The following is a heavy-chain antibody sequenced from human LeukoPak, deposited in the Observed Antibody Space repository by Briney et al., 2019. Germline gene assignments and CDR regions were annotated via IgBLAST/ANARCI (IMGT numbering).Heavy chain of an antibody. CDR3: AKEDRPMIVVVQDFDY. CDR1: GFTFSSYS. D-gene: IGHD3-22*01. Sequence: GGSLRLSCAASGFTFSSYSMNWVRQAPGKGLEWASSISSSSSYIYYADSVKGRFTISRDNSKNTLYLQMNSLRAEDTAVYYCAKEDRPMIVVVQDFDYWGQGTLVTVSS. V-gene: IGHV3-21*01. CDR2: ISSSSSYI. J-gene: IGHJ4*02.